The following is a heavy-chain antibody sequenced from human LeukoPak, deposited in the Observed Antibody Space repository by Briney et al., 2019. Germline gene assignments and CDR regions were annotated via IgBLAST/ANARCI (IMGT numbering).Heavy chain of an antibody. J-gene: IGHJ4*02. CDR3: AHRHQHRREWFPYDY. D-gene: IGHD3-3*01. CDR2: IYWDDDK. V-gene: IGHV2-5*02. Sequence: EESGPTLVKPTQTLTLTCTFSGFSLSTSGVGVGWIRQPPGRALEWLALIYWDDDKRYSPSLKSRLTITKDTSKNQVVLTMTNMDPVDTATYYCAHRHQHRREWFPYDYWGQGTLVTVSS. CDR1: GFSLSTSGVG.